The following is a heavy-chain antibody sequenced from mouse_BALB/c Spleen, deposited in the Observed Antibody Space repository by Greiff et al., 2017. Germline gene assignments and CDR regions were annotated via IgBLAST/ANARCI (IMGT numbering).Heavy chain of an antibody. D-gene: IGHD2-4*01. J-gene: IGHJ3*01. CDR1: GYTFTSYW. V-gene: IGHV1S81*02. CDR2: INPSNGRT. Sequence: QVQLQQPGAELVKPGASVKLSCKASGYTFTSYWMHWVKQRPGQGLEWIGEINPSNGRTNYNEKFKSKATLTVDKSSSTAYMQLSSLTSEDSAVYYCARSLEDDYDGRAWFAYWGQGTLVTVSA. CDR3: ARSLEDDYDGRAWFAY.